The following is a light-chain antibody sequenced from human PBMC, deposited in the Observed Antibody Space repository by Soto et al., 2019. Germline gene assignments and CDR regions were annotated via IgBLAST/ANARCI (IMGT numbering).Light chain of an antibody. V-gene: IGKV3-15*01. CDR2: GAS. Sequence: EIVMTQSPATLSVSPGERATLSCRASQSVSSNLAWYQQKPGQAPRRLIYGASTRATGIPARFSGSGSGTDFTITISSLQSEDFAVYYCQQSNNWPRTFGQGTKVEI. J-gene: IGKJ1*01. CDR1: QSVSSN. CDR3: QQSNNWPRT.